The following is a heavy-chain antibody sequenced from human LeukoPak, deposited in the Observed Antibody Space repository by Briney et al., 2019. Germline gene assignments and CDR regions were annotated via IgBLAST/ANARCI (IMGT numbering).Heavy chain of an antibody. CDR2: ISAYNGNT. V-gene: IGHV1-18*01. Sequence: ASVKVPCKASGYTFTSYGISWVRQAPGQGLEWMGWISAYNGNTNYAQKLQGRVTMTTDTSTSTAYMELRSLRSDDTAVYYCARNPLWFGELLAKRYFDYWGQGTLVTVSS. CDR1: GYTFTSYG. D-gene: IGHD3-10*01. CDR3: ARNPLWFGELLAKRYFDY. J-gene: IGHJ4*02.